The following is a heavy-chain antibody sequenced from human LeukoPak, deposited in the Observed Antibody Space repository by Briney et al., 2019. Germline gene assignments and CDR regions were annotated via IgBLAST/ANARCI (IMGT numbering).Heavy chain of an antibody. CDR2: IKQDGSEK. D-gene: IGHD3-22*01. J-gene: IGHJ4*02. Sequence: GGSLRLSYAASGFTFSSYWMSWVRQAPGKGLEWVANIKQDGSEKYYVDSVKGRFTISRDNAKNSLYLQMNSLRAEDTAVYYCARDLVDSSGYYYDYWGQGTLVTVSS. CDR1: GFTFSSYW. V-gene: IGHV3-7*01. CDR3: ARDLVDSSGYYYDY.